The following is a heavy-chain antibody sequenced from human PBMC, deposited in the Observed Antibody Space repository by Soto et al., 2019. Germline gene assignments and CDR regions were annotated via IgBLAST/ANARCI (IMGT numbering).Heavy chain of an antibody. D-gene: IGHD2-15*01. Sequence: QVQLVESGGGVVQPGRSLRLSCAASGFIFNEYGMHWVRQAPGKGLEWVAVIWYDGSNKYYAESVKGRFTFSRHNSKNTISLQMNRLRVEDTAIYYSARWGCSGSNCNLNQRSFDLWGQGTLVTVSS. J-gene: IGHJ4*02. V-gene: IGHV3-33*01. CDR1: GFIFNEYG. CDR3: ARWGCSGSNCNLNQRSFDL. CDR2: IWYDGSNK.